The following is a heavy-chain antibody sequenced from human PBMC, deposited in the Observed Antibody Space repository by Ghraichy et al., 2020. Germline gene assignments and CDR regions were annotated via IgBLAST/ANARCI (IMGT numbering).Heavy chain of an antibody. CDR3: ALSHNPGYPSDY. D-gene: IGHD1-1*01. J-gene: IGHJ4*02. V-gene: IGHV2-5*02. Sequence: SGPTLVKPTQTLTLACTFSGFSLSTSGVGVGWIRQPPGKALEWLALIYWDDDKRYSPSLKSRLTITKDTSKNQVVLTMTNMDPVDTATYYCALSHNPGYPSDYWGQGTLVTVSS. CDR2: IYWDDDK. CDR1: GFSLSTSGVG.